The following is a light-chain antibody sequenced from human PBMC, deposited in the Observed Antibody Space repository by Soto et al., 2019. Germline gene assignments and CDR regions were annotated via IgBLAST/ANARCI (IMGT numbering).Light chain of an antibody. J-gene: IGKJ5*01. V-gene: IGKV1-5*03. CDR1: QSISSW. CDR3: QQHNQWPIT. CDR2: KAS. Sequence: EIPMTQSPYTLSPSVGDRVTITCRASQSISSWLAWYQQKPGKAPKLLIYKASSLESGVPARFSGSGSGTEFTLTINSLQSEDSAVYYCQQHNQWPITFGQGTRLEIK.